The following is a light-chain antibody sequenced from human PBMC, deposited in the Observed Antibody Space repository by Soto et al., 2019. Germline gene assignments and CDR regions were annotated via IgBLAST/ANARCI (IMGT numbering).Light chain of an antibody. CDR3: SSHTSSSTLV. V-gene: IGLV2-14*02. CDR1: SSDVGKYKF. Sequence: QSALTQPASVSGSPGQSISVSCTGTSSDVGKYKFVSWYQQHPGKAPKLMIYEVSNRPSGVSNRFSGSKSGNTASLTISGLQAEDEADFYCSSHTSSSTLVFGGGTKLTVL. J-gene: IGLJ2*01. CDR2: EVS.